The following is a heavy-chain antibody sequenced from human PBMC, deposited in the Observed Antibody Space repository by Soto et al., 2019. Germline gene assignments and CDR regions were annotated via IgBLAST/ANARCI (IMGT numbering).Heavy chain of an antibody. D-gene: IGHD2-2*01. CDR1: GYTFTSYY. Sequence: ASVKVSCKASGYTFTSYYMHWVRQAPGQGPEWMGIINPSGGSTSYAQKFQGRVTMTRDTSTSTVYMELSSLRSEDTAVYYCARGLGYCSSTSCYEVWFDPWGQGTPVTVSS. CDR3: ARGLGYCSSTSCYEVWFDP. J-gene: IGHJ5*02. V-gene: IGHV1-46*01. CDR2: INPSGGST.